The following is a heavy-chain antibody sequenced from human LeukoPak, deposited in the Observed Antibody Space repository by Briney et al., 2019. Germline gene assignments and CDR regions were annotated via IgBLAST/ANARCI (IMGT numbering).Heavy chain of an antibody. J-gene: IGHJ5*02. V-gene: IGHV4-59*01. CDR3: ARTTMVRGVIIALEYNWFDP. CDR1: GGSISSYY. Sequence: PSETLSLTCTVSGGSISSYYWSWIRQPPGKGLEWIGYIYYSGSTNYNPSLESRVTISVDTSKNQFSLKLGSVTAADTAVYYCARTTMVRGVIIALEYNWFDPWGQGTLVTVSS. D-gene: IGHD3-10*01. CDR2: IYYSGST.